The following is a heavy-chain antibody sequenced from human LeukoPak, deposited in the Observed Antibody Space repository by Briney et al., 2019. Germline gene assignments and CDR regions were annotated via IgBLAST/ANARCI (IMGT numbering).Heavy chain of an antibody. CDR2: INAGNGNT. Sequence: GASVKVSCKASGYTFTSYAVHWVRQAPGQRLEWMGWINAGNGNTKYSQKFQGRVTITRDTSASTAYMELSSLRSEDTAVYYCARDLHNYYDSNGMGYWGQGTLVAVSS. D-gene: IGHD3-22*01. CDR3: ARDLHNYYDSNGMGY. J-gene: IGHJ4*02. V-gene: IGHV1-3*01. CDR1: GYTFTSYA.